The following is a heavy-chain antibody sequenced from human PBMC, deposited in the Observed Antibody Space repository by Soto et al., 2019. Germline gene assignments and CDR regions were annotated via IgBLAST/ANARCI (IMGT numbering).Heavy chain of an antibody. J-gene: IGHJ4*02. CDR2: ISGSGGST. CDR3: AKEWEIAAAGFDY. Sequence: LRLSCAASGFTLSAHAMSWVRQAPGKGLEWVSAISGSGGSTYYADSVKGRFTISRDNSKNTLYLQMNSLRAEDTAVYYCAKEWEIAAAGFDYWGQGTLVTVSS. V-gene: IGHV3-23*01. CDR1: GFTLSAHA. D-gene: IGHD6-13*01.